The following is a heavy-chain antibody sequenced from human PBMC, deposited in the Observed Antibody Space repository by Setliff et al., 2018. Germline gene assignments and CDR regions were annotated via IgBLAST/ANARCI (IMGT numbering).Heavy chain of an antibody. Sequence: PSETLSLTCAAYGGTFSDYYWTWIRQAPGKGLEWIGEINHSGSTNYNPSLRSRVTISIDTSKDQFSLKMSSVTAADAAIYYCARGRNVAARLLDTWGQGSRVTV. D-gene: IGHD6-6*01. V-gene: IGHV4-34*01. CDR3: ARGRNVAARLLDT. CDR2: INHSGST. CDR1: GGTFSDYY. J-gene: IGHJ5*02.